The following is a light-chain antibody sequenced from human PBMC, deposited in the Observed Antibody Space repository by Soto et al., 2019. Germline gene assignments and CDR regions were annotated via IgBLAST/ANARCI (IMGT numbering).Light chain of an antibody. CDR1: QSINTK. CDR3: QQYNNWPPIT. V-gene: IGKV3-15*01. J-gene: IGKJ5*01. Sequence: EIVMTQSPATLSVSPWEGATFSCRASQSINTKIAWYQLKPGQAPRLLIYDASIRATGIPARFSGSGSGTEFTLTISSLQSEDFAVYYCQQYNNWPPITFGQGTRLEIK. CDR2: DAS.